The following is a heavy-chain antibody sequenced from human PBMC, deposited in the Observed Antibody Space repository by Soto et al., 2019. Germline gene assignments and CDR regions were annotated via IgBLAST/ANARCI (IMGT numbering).Heavy chain of an antibody. D-gene: IGHD4-17*01. J-gene: IGHJ4*02. V-gene: IGHV4-4*07. Sequence: SETLSLTCTVSGGSLSNFYWSWIRQPAGKGLEWIGRIYTSGNTNYNPSLKSRVTMSVDTSKNHFSLTLTSVTAADTAVYYCMIDYDGYPKYWGQGTLVTVSS. CDR2: IYTSGNT. CDR3: MIDYDGYPKY. CDR1: GGSLSNFY.